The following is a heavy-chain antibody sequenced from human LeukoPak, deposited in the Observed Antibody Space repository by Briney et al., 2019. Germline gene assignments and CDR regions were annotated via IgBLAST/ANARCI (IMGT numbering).Heavy chain of an antibody. CDR3: AKDLNYDFWSGLGN. CDR1: GFTFSSYG. J-gene: IGHJ4*02. Sequence: GGSLRLSGAVSGFTFSSYGMHWVRQAPGKGLEWMAVISYDGTNKYYADSVKGRFTISRDNSKNTLYLQMNSLRAEGTAVYYCAKDLNYDFWSGLGNWGQGTLVTVSS. D-gene: IGHD3-3*01. CDR2: ISYDGTNK. V-gene: IGHV3-30*18.